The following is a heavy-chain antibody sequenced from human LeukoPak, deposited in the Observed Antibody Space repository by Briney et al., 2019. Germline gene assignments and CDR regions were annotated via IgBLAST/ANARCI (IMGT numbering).Heavy chain of an antibody. D-gene: IGHD3-10*01. CDR1: GFTVITND. CDR3: ARDYYGSGKD. J-gene: IGHJ4*02. CDR2: IHSGGTI. V-gene: IGHV3-53*01. Sequence: GGSLRLSCAASGFTVITNDMTWVRQAPGKGLEWVSAIHSGGTIFYADSVKGRFTISRDNSKNTLYLQMNSLRADDTAMYYCARDYYGSGKDWGQGTLVTVSS.